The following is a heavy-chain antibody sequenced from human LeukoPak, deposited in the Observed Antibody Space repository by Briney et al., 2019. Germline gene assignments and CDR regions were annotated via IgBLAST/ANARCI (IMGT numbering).Heavy chain of an antibody. V-gene: IGHV3-33*01. CDR3: ARATGVTMIVVEAFDI. Sequence: GGSLRLSCAASGFTFSNFGVNQVRQAPGKGLEWVAVTWYDGSNKDYADSLKGRFTISRDNSKNTVYLQMNSLRAEDTAVYYCARATGVTMIVVEAFDIWGQGTMVTVSS. D-gene: IGHD3-22*01. J-gene: IGHJ3*02. CDR2: TWYDGSNK. CDR1: GFTFSNFG.